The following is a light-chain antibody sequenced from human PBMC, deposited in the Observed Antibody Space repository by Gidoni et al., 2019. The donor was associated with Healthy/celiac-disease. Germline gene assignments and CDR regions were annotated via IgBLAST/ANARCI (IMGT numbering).Light chain of an antibody. CDR2: RNN. Sequence: QSVLTQPPSASGTPGQRVTITCSGSSSNIGSNYVYWYQQLPGTAPKLLIYRNNQPPSGVPDRFSGSKSGTSASRAISGLRSEDEADYYCAAWDDSLSGWVFGGGTKLTVL. CDR1: SSNIGSNY. V-gene: IGLV1-47*01. CDR3: AAWDDSLSGWV. J-gene: IGLJ3*02.